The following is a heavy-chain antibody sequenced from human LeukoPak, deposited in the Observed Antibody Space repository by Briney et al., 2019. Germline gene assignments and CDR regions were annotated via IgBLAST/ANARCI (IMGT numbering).Heavy chain of an antibody. Sequence: GGSLRLSCAASGFTFSSYAMSWVRQAPGKGLEWVSGISGSGGSTYYADSVKGRFTISRDNSKNTLYLQMNSLRAEDTAVYYCAKLPLVVVVAATWWFDPWGQGTPVTVSS. J-gene: IGHJ5*02. CDR1: GFTFSSYA. CDR3: AKLPLVVVVAATWWFDP. CDR2: ISGSGGST. V-gene: IGHV3-23*01. D-gene: IGHD2-15*01.